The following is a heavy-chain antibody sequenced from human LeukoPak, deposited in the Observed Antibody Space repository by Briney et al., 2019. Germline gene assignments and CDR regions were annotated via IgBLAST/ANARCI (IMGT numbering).Heavy chain of an antibody. Sequence: PGGSLRLSCAASGFTVSSNYMSWVRQAPGKGLEWVSGISASGADTYYADSVKGRFTISRDNSKNMLYLQMNSLRADDTAAYYCARRQVGYTFGSPDCWGQGTLVTVSS. CDR3: ARRQVGYTFGSPDC. CDR2: ISASGADT. D-gene: IGHD3-16*01. V-gene: IGHV3-53*01. J-gene: IGHJ4*02. CDR1: GFTVSSNY.